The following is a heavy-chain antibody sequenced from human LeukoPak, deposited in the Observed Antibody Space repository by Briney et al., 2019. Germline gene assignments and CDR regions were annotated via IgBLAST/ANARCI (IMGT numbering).Heavy chain of an antibody. CDR3: ARGHSGSYQRDDAFDI. V-gene: IGHV3-21*01. CDR2: ISGSSNYI. J-gene: IGHJ3*02. Sequence: GESLRLSCAASGFTFSSYSMNWVRQPPGKGLEWVSSISGSSNYIYYADSVKGRFTISRDNAKNSLYLQMNSLRAEDTAVYYCARGHSGSYQRDDAFDIWGQGTMVTVSS. D-gene: IGHD1-26*01. CDR1: GFTFSSYS.